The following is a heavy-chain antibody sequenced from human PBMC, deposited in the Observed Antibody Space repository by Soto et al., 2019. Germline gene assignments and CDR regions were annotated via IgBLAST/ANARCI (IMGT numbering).Heavy chain of an antibody. CDR3: ARSYCGNSKFIHAFYI. D-gene: IGHD1-26*01. CDR2: IYYSGST. Sequence: QVQLQESGPGLVKPSETLSLTCTVSGGSISSYYWSWIRQPPGKGLEWIGYIYYSGSTNYNPSLRSRVTITVDTPKNQSSLKLSSVTAADTAVYNCARSYCGNSKFIHAFYIWGQGTMVTASS. V-gene: IGHV4-59*01. J-gene: IGHJ3*02. CDR1: GGSISSYY.